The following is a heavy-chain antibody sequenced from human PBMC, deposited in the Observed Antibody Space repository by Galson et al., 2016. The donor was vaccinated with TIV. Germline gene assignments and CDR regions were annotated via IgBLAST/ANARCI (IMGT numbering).Heavy chain of an antibody. CDR2: ISSTLSDT. V-gene: IGHV3-21*01. CDR3: VSSRGTDFWRNFDL. CDR1: GFTFSGYS. J-gene: IGHJ4*02. D-gene: IGHD3-3*01. Sequence: SLRLPCAASGFTFSGYSMNWVRQAPGKGLEWVSFISSTLSDTFYADSVKGRFSISRDNTKNSVYLQMNSLSAEDMAVYYCVSSRGTDFWRNFDLWGQGTLVTVSS.